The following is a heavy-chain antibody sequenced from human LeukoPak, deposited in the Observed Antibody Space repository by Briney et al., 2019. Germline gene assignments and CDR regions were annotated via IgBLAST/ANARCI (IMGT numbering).Heavy chain of an antibody. CDR1: GFTFSSYG. Sequence: PGGSLRLSCAASGFTFSSYGMHWVHQAPGKGLEWVAFIRYDGSNKYYADSVKGRFTISRDNSKNTLYLQMNSLRAEDTAVDYCATDQIERTTVVTPPFAYWGQRTLVTVSS. CDR2: IRYDGSNK. D-gene: IGHD4-23*01. CDR3: ATDQIERTTVVTPPFAY. V-gene: IGHV3-30*02. J-gene: IGHJ4*02.